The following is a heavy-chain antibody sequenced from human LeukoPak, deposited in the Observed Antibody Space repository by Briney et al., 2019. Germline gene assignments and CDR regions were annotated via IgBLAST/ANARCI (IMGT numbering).Heavy chain of an antibody. CDR3: AREGGYYDSSVNTSLR. CDR2: IISDGSST. D-gene: IGHD3-22*01. V-gene: IGHV3-74*01. J-gene: IGHJ4*02. Sequence: GGSLRLSCAASGFTFSSYWMHWVRQAPGKGLVWVSRIISDGSSTSYADSVKGRFTISRDNAKNTLYLQMNSLRAEDTAVYYCAREGGYYDSSVNTSLRWGQGTLVTVSS. CDR1: GFTFSSYW.